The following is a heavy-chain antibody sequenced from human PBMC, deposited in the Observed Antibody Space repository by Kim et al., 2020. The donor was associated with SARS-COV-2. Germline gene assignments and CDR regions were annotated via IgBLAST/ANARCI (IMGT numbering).Heavy chain of an antibody. D-gene: IGHD1-1*01. CDR1: GFTFSSYG. CDR2: ISYDGRNK. V-gene: IGHV3-30*18. J-gene: IGHJ6*03. Sequence: GGSLRLSCAVSGFTFSSYGMHWVRQAPGKGLEWVAVISYDGRNKYYADSVKGRFTISRDNSKHTMYLQMNSLTAEDAAVYYCAKNWNDVALYHMDVWGKGRTVTLSS. CDR3: AKNWNDVALYHMDV.